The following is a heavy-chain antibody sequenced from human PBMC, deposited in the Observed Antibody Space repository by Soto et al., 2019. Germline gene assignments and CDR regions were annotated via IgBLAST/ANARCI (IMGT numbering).Heavy chain of an antibody. CDR1: GFSFSSYS. D-gene: IGHD2-15*01. V-gene: IGHV3-21*01. Sequence: EVQLVESGGGLVKPGGSLRLSCAASGFSFSSYSMNWVRQAPGKGLEWVSSISSSTSYINYADSVKGRFTISRDNAKKSLYLHMNSLRAEDTAVYYCARGYTGYCSGGTCYWFDPWGQGNLVTVSS. CDR3: ARGYTGYCSGGTCYWFDP. J-gene: IGHJ5*02. CDR2: ISSSTSYI.